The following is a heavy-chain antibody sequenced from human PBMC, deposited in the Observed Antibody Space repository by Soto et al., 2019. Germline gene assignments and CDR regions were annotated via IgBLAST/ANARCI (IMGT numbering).Heavy chain of an antibody. D-gene: IGHD2-2*01. CDR1: GYTFTSYA. Sequence: QVQLVQSGAEEKKPGASVKVSCKASGYTFTSYAMHWVRQAPGQRLEWMGWINAGNGNTKYSQKFQGRVTITRDTXAXXAYMELSSLRSEDTAVYYCALGYCISTRCYGWFDPWGQGTLVTVSS. J-gene: IGHJ5*02. V-gene: IGHV1-3*05. CDR3: ALGYCISTRCYGWFDP. CDR2: INAGNGNT.